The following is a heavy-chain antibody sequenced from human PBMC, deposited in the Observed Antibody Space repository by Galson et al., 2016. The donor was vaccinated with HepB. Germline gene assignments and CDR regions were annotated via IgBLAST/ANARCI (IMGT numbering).Heavy chain of an antibody. J-gene: IGHJ4*02. CDR3: ATGRYNILTGYYKDY. D-gene: IGHD3-9*01. CDR2: IYYSGAT. V-gene: IGHV4-59*11. CDR1: NDSITNHS. Sequence: SETLSLTCTVSNDSITNHSWSWIRQPPGKGLEWIGYIYYSGATNYNPALKSPVTISVDKSKNQFSLQLNSVTAADTAVYYCATGRYNILTGYYKDYWGQGTLVTVSS.